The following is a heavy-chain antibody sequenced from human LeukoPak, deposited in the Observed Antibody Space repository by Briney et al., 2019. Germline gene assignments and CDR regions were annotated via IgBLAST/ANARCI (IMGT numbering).Heavy chain of an antibody. CDR2: ISSSSSYI. Sequence: GGSLRLSCAASGFTFSSYSMNWVRQAPGKGLEWVSSISSSSSYIYYADSVKGRFTISRDNSKNTLYLQMNSLRAEDTAVYYCANQGDTLRAFDIWGQGTMVTVSS. V-gene: IGHV3-21*04. CDR3: ANQGDTLRAFDI. J-gene: IGHJ3*02. D-gene: IGHD5-18*01. CDR1: GFTFSSYS.